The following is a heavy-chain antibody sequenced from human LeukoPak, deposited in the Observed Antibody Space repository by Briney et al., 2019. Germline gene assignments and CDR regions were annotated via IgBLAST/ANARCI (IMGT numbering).Heavy chain of an antibody. D-gene: IGHD2-2*01. CDR1: GYSFTSYW. J-gene: IGHJ4*02. CDR2: IYPGDSDT. V-gene: IGHV5-51*01. Sequence: GESLKISCKGSGYSFTSYWIGWVRQMPGKGLEWMGIIYPGDSDTRYSPSFQGQVTISADKSISTAYLQWSSLKASGTAMYYCASRRYCSSTSCYHFDYWGQGTLVTVSS. CDR3: ASRRYCSSTSCYHFDY.